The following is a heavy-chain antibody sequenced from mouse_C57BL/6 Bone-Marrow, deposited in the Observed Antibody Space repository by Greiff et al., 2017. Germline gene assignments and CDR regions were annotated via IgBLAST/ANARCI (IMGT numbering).Heavy chain of an antibody. CDR1: GYTFTSYG. J-gene: IGHJ2*01. D-gene: IGHD2-4*01. CDR3: ARCIYYDYDYDY. Sequence: QVQLQQSGAELARPGASVKLSCQASGYTFTSYGISWVKQRTGQGLEWIGEIYPRSGNTYYNEKFKGKATLTADKSASTAYMELRSLTSEDSAVYFCARCIYYDYDYDYWGQGTTLTVSS. V-gene: IGHV1-81*01. CDR2: IYPRSGNT.